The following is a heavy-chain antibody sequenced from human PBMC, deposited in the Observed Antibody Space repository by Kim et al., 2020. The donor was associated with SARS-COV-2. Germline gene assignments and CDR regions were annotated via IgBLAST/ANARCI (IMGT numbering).Heavy chain of an antibody. V-gene: IGHV3-23*01. J-gene: IGHJ4*02. Sequence: YTADSLKGRLTISRDTSKNTLYLHMNSLGAEDTAVYYCAKGSGDYGAFDSWGQGTLVTVSS. CDR3: AKGSGDYGAFDS. D-gene: IGHD2-21*02.